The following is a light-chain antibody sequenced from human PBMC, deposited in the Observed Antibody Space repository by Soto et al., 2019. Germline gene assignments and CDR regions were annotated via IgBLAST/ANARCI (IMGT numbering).Light chain of an antibody. CDR1: QTISTY. CDR2: DAS. CDR3: QQSDSTPYT. Sequence: DIQMTQSPSSLSASVGDRVTITCRASQTISTYLNWYQQKPGKAPRLLIYDASSWLSGVPSRFSGSGSGTDVTLTIASLQPEDFATYYCQQSDSTPYTFGQGTKVEI. V-gene: IGKV1-39*01. J-gene: IGKJ2*01.